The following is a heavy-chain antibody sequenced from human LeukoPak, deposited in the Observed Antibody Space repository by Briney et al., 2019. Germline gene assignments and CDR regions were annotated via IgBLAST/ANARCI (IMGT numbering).Heavy chain of an antibody. Sequence: SETLSFTCGVYGGSFSGYYWTWIRQSPGMGLEWVGEIIHSGRTNYNPSLTSRVTISVDTSRNQFSLELSSVTAADTAVYYCARGVLVTVYAAFDYWGQGTLVTVSS. V-gene: IGHV4-34*01. D-gene: IGHD2-8*01. CDR3: ARGVLVTVYAAFDY. CDR1: GGSFSGYY. CDR2: IIHSGRT. J-gene: IGHJ4*02.